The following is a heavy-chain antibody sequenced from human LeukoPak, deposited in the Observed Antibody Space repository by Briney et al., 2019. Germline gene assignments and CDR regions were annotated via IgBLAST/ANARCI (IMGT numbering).Heavy chain of an antibody. J-gene: IGHJ4*02. CDR3: ARDFSGASRIDY. CDR1: GFTFGSYG. CDR2: IWYDGSNK. D-gene: IGHD1-14*01. Sequence: GRSLRLSCAASGFTFGSYGMNWVRQAPGKGLEWVAVIWYDGSNKYYADSVKGRFTVSRDNSKNTLYLQMNSLRGEDTAVYYCARDFSGASRIDYWGQGTLVTVSS. V-gene: IGHV3-30*19.